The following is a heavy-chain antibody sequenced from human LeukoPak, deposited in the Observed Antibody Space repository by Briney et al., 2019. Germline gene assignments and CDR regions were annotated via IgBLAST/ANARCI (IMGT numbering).Heavy chain of an antibody. CDR3: ARATAVTTWYGFDI. Sequence: ASVKVSCKASGYTFINYAIHWVRQAPGQRLECMGWINAGNGNTKYSQTFQGRVTITRDTSASTTYMELSSLRSEDTAVYYCARATAVTTWYGFDIWGQGTMVTVSS. D-gene: IGHD4-17*01. CDR2: INAGNGNT. CDR1: GYTFINYA. J-gene: IGHJ3*02. V-gene: IGHV1-3*01.